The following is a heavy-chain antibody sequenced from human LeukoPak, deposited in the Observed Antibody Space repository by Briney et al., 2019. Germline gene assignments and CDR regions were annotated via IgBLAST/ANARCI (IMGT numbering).Heavy chain of an antibody. J-gene: IGHJ4*02. Sequence: ASVKVSCKASGYTFTSYGISWVRQASGQGLEWMGWISAYNGNTNYAQKLQGRVTMTTDTSTSTAYMELRSLRSDDTAVYYCARTDSSGYSKRKGYFDYWGQGTLVTVSS. V-gene: IGHV1-18*01. D-gene: IGHD3-22*01. CDR1: GYTFTSYG. CDR2: ISAYNGNT. CDR3: ARTDSSGYSKRKGYFDY.